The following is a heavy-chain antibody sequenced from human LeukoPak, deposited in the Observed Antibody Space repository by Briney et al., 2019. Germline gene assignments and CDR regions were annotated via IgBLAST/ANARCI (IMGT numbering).Heavy chain of an antibody. CDR2: ISSSSATI. D-gene: IGHD6-19*01. CDR3: ASLNIQQWLPIVGIDY. CDR1: GFSLSAYN. Sequence: PGGSLRLSCEGSGFSLSAYNMNWVRQAPGKGLESVSYISSSSATIFYADSVKGRFTISRDNAKNSLYLQMNSLRAEDTAVYYCASLNIQQWLPIVGIDYWGQGTLVTVSS. J-gene: IGHJ4*02. V-gene: IGHV3-48*01.